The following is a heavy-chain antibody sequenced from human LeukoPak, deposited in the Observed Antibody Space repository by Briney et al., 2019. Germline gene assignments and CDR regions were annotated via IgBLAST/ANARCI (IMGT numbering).Heavy chain of an antibody. D-gene: IGHD4/OR15-4a*01. J-gene: IGHJ4*02. CDR2: ISSSSSYI. V-gene: IGHV3-21*04. Sequence: GGSLRLSCAASGFTLSSYEMNWVRQAPGKGLEWVSSISSSSSYIYYADSVKGRFTISRDDTENSMYLQMKSLKTEDTAVYYCARAPPIGATYSFDYWGQGTLVTVSS. CDR3: ARAPPIGATYSFDY. CDR1: GFTLSSYE.